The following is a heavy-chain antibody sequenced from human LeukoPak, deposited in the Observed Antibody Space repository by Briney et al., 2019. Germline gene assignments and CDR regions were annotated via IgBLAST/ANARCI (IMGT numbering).Heavy chain of an antibody. D-gene: IGHD5-18*01. Sequence: PGGSLRLSCAASGFTFSSYGMHWVRQAPGKGLEWVAVIWYDGSNKYYADSVKGRFTISRDNSKNTLYLQMNSLRAEDTALYYCAKGRYTAMAGFDYWGQGTLVTVSS. J-gene: IGHJ4*02. CDR2: IWYDGSNK. V-gene: IGHV3-30*02. CDR3: AKGRYTAMAGFDY. CDR1: GFTFSSYG.